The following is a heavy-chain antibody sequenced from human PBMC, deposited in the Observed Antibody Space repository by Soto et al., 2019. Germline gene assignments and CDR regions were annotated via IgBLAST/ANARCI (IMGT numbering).Heavy chain of an antibody. J-gene: IGHJ4*02. CDR2: ISAYNGNT. D-gene: IGHD3-22*01. CDR1: GYSFTSYG. CDR3: AIDLYQYYYDSSGYYHYFHY. V-gene: IGHV1-18*01. Sequence: ASVKVSCKASGYSFTSYGISWVRQAPGQGLEWMGWISAYNGNTNYAQKLQGRVTMTTDTSTSTAYMELRSLRSDDTAVYYCAIDLYQYYYDSSGYYHYFHYWGQGTLVTVSS.